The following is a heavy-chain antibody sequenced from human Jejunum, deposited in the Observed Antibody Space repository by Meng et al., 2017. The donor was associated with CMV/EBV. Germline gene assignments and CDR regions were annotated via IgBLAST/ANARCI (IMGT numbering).Heavy chain of an antibody. CDR3: ARDPLGDRDPFDI. V-gene: IGHV3-21*01. J-gene: IGHJ3*02. Sequence: SGFPFSFYTLIWVRQAPGKGLEWVSSIGLIGSYVSYADSVKGRFTISRDNPKNSQFLLMTSLRAEDTAVYYCARDPLGDRDPFDIWGQGTVVTVSS. CDR1: GFPFSFYT. CDR2: IGLIGSYV.